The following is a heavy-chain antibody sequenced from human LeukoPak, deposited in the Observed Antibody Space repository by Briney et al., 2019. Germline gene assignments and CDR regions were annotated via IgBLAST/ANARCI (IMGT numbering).Heavy chain of an antibody. CDR3: ARDPAGRGIVATPPSY. D-gene: IGHD5-12*01. CDR2: ISAYNGNT. V-gene: IGHV1-18*01. CDR1: GYTFTSYG. J-gene: IGHJ4*02. Sequence: GASVKVSCKASGYTFTSYGISWVRQAPGQGLEWMGWISAYNGNTNYAQKLQGRVTMTTGTSTSTAYMELRSLRSDDTAVYYCARDPAGRGIVATPPSYWGQGTLVTVSS.